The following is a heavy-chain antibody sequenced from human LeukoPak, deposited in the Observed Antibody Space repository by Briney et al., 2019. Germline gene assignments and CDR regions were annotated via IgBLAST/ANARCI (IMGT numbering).Heavy chain of an antibody. V-gene: IGHV4-34*01. CDR3: ARRAMIVVVITPYFDY. J-gene: IGHJ4*02. CDR1: GGSYSGYY. D-gene: IGHD3-22*01. CDR2: INHSGST. Sequence: SETLALTCAAYGGSYSGYYWSWIRQPPGKALEWIGEINHSGSTNYNPSLKSRVTISVDTSKNQFSLKLSSVTAADTAVYYCARRAMIVVVITPYFDYWGQGTLVTVSS.